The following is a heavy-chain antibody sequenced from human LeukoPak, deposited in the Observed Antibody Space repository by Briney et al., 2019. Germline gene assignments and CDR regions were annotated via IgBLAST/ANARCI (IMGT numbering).Heavy chain of an antibody. CDR3: ARDRGVRGVIPPNDAFDI. V-gene: IGHV4-59*01. J-gene: IGHJ3*02. CDR2: IYYSGST. Sequence: SETLSLTCTVSGGSISSYDWSWIRQPPGKGLEWIGYIYYSGSTNYNPSLKSRVTISVDTSKNQFSLKLSSVTAADTAVYYCARDRGVRGVIPPNDAFDIWGQGTMVTVSS. CDR1: GGSISSYD. D-gene: IGHD3-10*01.